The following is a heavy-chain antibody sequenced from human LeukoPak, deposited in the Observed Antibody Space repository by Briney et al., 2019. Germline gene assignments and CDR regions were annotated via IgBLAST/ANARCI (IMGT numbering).Heavy chain of an antibody. J-gene: IGHJ4*02. D-gene: IGHD1-26*01. CDR2: INTNTGNP. Sequence: ASVKVSCKASGFIFLNYGIHWVRQAPGQGLECMGWINTNTGNPTYAQGFTGRFVFSLDTSVSTAYLQISSLKAEDTALYYCARASTPKVGATIYYFDYWGQGTLVTVSS. CDR3: ARASTPKVGATIYYFDY. CDR1: GFIFLNYG. V-gene: IGHV7-4-1*02.